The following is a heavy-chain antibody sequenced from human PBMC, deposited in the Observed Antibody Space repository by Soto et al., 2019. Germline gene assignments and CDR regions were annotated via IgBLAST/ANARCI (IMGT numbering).Heavy chain of an antibody. Sequence: GGSLRLSCAASGFTFSSYAMSWVRQAPGKGLEWVSAISGSGGSTYYADSVKGRFTISRDNSKNTLYLQMNSLRAEDTAVYYCAKQGSDRSGSYLFDYWGQGTLVTVSS. CDR2: ISGSGGST. CDR1: GFTFSSYA. J-gene: IGHJ4*02. CDR3: AKQGSDRSGSYLFDY. D-gene: IGHD1-26*01. V-gene: IGHV3-23*01.